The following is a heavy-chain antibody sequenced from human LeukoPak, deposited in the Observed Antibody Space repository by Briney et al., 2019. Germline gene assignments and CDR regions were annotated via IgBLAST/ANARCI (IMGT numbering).Heavy chain of an antibody. CDR3: ARLDLGYINF. D-gene: IGHD2-2*02. J-gene: IGHJ4*02. V-gene: IGHV3-21*01. CDR1: GFTFSSYT. Sequence: GGSLRLSCAASGFTFSSYTMNWVRQAPGKGLEWVSSITTSSSYKHYADSVKGRFTISRDNAKNSLYLQMNSLRAEDTAVYYCARLDLGYINFWGQGTLVTVSS. CDR2: ITTSSSYK.